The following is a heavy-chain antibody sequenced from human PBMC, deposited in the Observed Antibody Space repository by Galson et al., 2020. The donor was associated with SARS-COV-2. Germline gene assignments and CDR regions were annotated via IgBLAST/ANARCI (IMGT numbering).Heavy chain of an antibody. CDR1: GFTFSSYS. J-gene: IGHJ4*02. CDR3: AREHSGSYDGGYYFDY. Sequence: GGSLRLSCAASGFTFSSYSMNWVRQAPGKGLEWVSSISSSSSYIYYADSVNGRFTISRDNAKNSLYLQMNSLRAEDTAVYYCAREHSGSYDGGYYFDYWGQGTLVTVSS. CDR2: ISSSSSYI. D-gene: IGHD1-26*01. V-gene: IGHV3-21*01.